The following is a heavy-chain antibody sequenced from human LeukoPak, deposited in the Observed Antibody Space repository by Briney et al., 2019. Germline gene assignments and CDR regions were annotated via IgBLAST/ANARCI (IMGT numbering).Heavy chain of an antibody. V-gene: IGHV4-59*01. CDR2: ISSGGST. CDR3: ARGDDYKSTLFDY. Sequence: SETLSLTRTVSGASISRYFWNWVRQPPGKELEWIGYISSGGSTNYNPSLKSRVTISIDTSKNQFSLKLTSATAADTAVYYCARGDDYKSTLFDYWGQGTLVTVSS. J-gene: IGHJ4*02. CDR1: GASISRYF. D-gene: IGHD5-12*01.